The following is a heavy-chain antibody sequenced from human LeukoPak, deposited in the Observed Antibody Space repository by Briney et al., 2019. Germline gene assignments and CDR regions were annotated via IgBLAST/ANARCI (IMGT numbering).Heavy chain of an antibody. CDR2: IYYSVST. Sequence: SETLSLTCTVSGGSVSSSSYYWGWIRQPPGKGLEWIGSIYYSVSTYYNPSLKSRVTISVDTSKNQFSLKLSSVTAADTAVYYCARSPEDSSGWYGLRGYYFDYWGQGTLVTVSS. V-gene: IGHV4-39*01. D-gene: IGHD6-19*01. J-gene: IGHJ4*02. CDR1: GGSVSSSSYY. CDR3: ARSPEDSSGWYGLRGYYFDY.